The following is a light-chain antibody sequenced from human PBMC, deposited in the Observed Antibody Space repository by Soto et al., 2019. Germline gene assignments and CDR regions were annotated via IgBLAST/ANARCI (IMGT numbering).Light chain of an antibody. CDR2: DAY. Sequence: EVVLTQSPVTLSLSPGERATLSCRVSQSFRGLLAWYQQKPGQAPRLLIYDAYNRATGIPPRFSGSGSGTDFTLTISSLEPEDSAVYYCQQRHMWPITFGQGTRRRL. CDR3: QQRHMWPIT. J-gene: IGKJ5*01. CDR1: QSFRGL. V-gene: IGKV3-11*01.